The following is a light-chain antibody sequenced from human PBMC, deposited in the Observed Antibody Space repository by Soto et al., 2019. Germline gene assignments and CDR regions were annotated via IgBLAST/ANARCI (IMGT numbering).Light chain of an antibody. CDR1: QSISSW. Sequence: DIQMTQSPSTLSASVGDRVTITCRASQSISSWLAWYQQKPGKAPKLLIYDASSLESGVPSRFSGSGSGTEFTLTISSLQPDDFATYYCQQCNSYSITFGQGTRLEIK. CDR2: DAS. CDR3: QQCNSYSIT. J-gene: IGKJ5*01. V-gene: IGKV1-5*01.